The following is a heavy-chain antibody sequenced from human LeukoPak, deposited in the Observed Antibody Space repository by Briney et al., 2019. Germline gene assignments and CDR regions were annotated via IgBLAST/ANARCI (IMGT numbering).Heavy chain of an antibody. CDR2: ISSSGSTI. Sequence: PGGSLSLSCAAAGFTFSDYYMSWIRQAPGKGLEWVSYISSSGSTIYYADSVKGRFTISRDNAKNSLYLQMNSLRAEDTAVYYCARKGRRVWSFDFWGQGTLATVSS. V-gene: IGHV3-11*01. J-gene: IGHJ4*02. CDR1: GFTFSDYY. D-gene: IGHD3-3*01. CDR3: ARKGRRVWSFDF.